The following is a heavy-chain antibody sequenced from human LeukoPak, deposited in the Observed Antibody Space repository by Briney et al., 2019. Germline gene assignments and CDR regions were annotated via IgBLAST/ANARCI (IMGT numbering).Heavy chain of an antibody. CDR1: GFTFGDYD. V-gene: IGHV3-49*04. CDR3: TRKDYYGMDV. J-gene: IGHJ6*02. Sequence: GGSLRLSCTASGFTFGDYDMSWVRQAPGKGLEWVGFIRSKAYGGTTEYAASVKGRFTISRDDSKSIAYLQMNSLKTEDTAVYYCTRKDYYGMDVWGQGTTVTVSS. CDR2: IRSKAYGGTT.